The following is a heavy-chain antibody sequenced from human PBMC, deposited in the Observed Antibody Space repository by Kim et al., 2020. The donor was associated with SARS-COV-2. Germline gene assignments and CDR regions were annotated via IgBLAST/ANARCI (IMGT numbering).Heavy chain of an antibody. V-gene: IGHV1-8*01. CDR2: MNPNSGNT. Sequence: ASVKVSCKASGYTFTSYDINWVRQATGQGLEWMGWMNPNSGNTGYAQKFQGRVTMTRNTSISTAYMELSSLRSEDTAVYYCARGRGHGYGYWGGPSFFFWGQGTTVTVSS. CDR3: ARGRGHGYGYWGGPSFFF. CDR1: GYTFTSYD. D-gene: IGHD5-18*01. J-gene: IGHJ6*02.